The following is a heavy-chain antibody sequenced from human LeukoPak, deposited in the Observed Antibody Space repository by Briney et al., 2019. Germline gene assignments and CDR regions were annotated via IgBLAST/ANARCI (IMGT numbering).Heavy chain of an antibody. J-gene: IGHJ4*02. CDR1: GYTFTGYY. CDR3: ARVLTGYYRRGEFAY. Sequence: GASVKVSCKASGYTFTGYYMHWVRQAPGQGLEWMGWINPNSGGTNYAQKFQGRVTMTRDTSISTAYMELSRLRSDDTAVYYCARVLTGYYRRGEFAYWGQGTLVTVSS. V-gene: IGHV1-2*02. D-gene: IGHD3-9*01. CDR2: INPNSGGT.